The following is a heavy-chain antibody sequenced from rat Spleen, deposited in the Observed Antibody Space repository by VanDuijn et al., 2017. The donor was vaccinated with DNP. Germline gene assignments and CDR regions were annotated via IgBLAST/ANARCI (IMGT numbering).Heavy chain of an antibody. J-gene: IGHJ2*01. CDR2: ISYSGSP. Sequence: EMQLQGSGPGLVKPSQSLSLTCSVTDYSITSNYWGWIRKFPGNKMEWIGHISYSGSPTYNPSLTSRISITRETSKNQFLLKLTSVTTEDTATYYCASETYLDYWGQGVMVTVSS. CDR3: ASETYLDY. V-gene: IGHV3-1*01. CDR1: DYSITSNY.